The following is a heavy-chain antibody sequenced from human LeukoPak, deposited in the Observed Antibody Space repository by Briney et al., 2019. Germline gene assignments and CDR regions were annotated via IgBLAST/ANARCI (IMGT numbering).Heavy chain of an antibody. CDR3: ARGLDYYDSSGYGNDAFDI. J-gene: IGHJ3*02. V-gene: IGHV1-69*05. CDR1: GGTFSSYA. CDR2: IIPIFGTA. D-gene: IGHD3-22*01. Sequence: SVKVFCKASGGTFSSYAISWVRQAPGQGLEWMGGIIPIFGTANYAQKFQGRVTITTDESTSTAYMELSSLRSEDTAVYYCARGLDYYDSSGYGNDAFDIWGQGTMVTVSS.